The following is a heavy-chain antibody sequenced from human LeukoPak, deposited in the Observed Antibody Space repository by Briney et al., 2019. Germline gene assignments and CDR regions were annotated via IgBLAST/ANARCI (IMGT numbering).Heavy chain of an antibody. V-gene: IGHV1-69*05. CDR1: GGTFSSYA. CDR2: IIPIFGTA. Sequence: ASVKVSCKASGGTFSSYAISWVQQAPGQGLEWMGGIIPIFGTANYAQKFQGRVTITTDESTSTAYMGLSSLRSEDTAVYYCAGAPYSSSSFQSYYYYYMDVWGKGTTVTVSS. J-gene: IGHJ6*03. D-gene: IGHD6-6*01. CDR3: AGAPYSSSSFQSYYYYYMDV.